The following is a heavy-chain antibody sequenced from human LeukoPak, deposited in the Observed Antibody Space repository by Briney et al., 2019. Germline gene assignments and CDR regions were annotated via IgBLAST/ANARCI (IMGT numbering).Heavy chain of an antibody. D-gene: IGHD4-17*01. CDR3: ARVDYGDSFDI. CDR1: GGSISSSSYY. CDR2: IYYSGST. V-gene: IGHV4-39*01. J-gene: IGHJ3*02. Sequence: PSETLSLTCTVSGGSISSSSYYWGWIRQPPGKGLEWIGSIYYSGSTYYNPSLKSRVTISVDTSKNQFSLKLSSVTAADTAVYYCARVDYGDSFDIWGQGTMVTVSS.